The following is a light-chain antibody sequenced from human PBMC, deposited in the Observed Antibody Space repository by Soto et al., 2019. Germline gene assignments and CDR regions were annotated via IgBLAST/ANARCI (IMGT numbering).Light chain of an antibody. CDR1: SSDVGGFNY. V-gene: IGLV2-14*01. CDR3: SSYTSSSTYV. Sequence: QSALTQPASVSGSLGQSITISCTGTSSDVGGFNYVSWYQQHPGKAPKLMIYEVSNRPSGVSNRFSGSKSGNTASLTISGLQAEDEADYYCSSYTSSSTYVFGRGTKVTVL. CDR2: EVS. J-gene: IGLJ1*01.